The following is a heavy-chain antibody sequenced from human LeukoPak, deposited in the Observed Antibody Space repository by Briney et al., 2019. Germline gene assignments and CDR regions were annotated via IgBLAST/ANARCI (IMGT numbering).Heavy chain of an antibody. V-gene: IGHV3-74*01. J-gene: IGHJ4*02. D-gene: IGHD3-10*01. CDR2: IKGDGGSP. CDR1: GFTFSNYW. Sequence: PGGSLRLSCAASGFTFSNYWMHWVRQALGKGLVWVSRIKGDGGSPTYADSVKGRFTISRDNAKHTLYLQMNSVRAEDTAVYYCARKPDYYGADYWGQGTLVTVSS. CDR3: ARKPDYYGADY.